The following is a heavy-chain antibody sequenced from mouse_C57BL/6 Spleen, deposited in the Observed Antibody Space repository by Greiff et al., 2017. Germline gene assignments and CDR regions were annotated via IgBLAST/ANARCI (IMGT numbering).Heavy chain of an antibody. J-gene: IGHJ2*01. CDR1: GFNITNTY. CDR2: IDPANGST. CDR3: ARLGDYYDYD. V-gene: IGHV14-3*01. D-gene: IGHD2-4*01. Sequence: VQLQQSVAELVRPGASVKLSCTASGFNITNTYMYWVKQRPEQGLEWIGGIDPANGSTNYTQKFQGKATITVDTSSSTAYLQLSSLTSEDTAVYYCARLGDYYDYDWGQGTTLTVSA.